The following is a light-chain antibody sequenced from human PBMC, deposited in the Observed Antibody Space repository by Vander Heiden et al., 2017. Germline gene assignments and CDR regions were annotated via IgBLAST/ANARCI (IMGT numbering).Light chain of an antibody. CDR1: QSVSSY. CDR2: DAS. J-gene: IGKJ5*01. V-gene: IGKV3-11*01. CDR3: QQRSNWPL. Sequence: ELVLTQSPATLSLSPGERATLSCRASQSVSSYLAWYQPKPGQAPRLLIYDASNRATGIPARFSGSGSGTDFTLTISSLEPEDFAVYYCQQRSNWPLFGQGTRLEIK.